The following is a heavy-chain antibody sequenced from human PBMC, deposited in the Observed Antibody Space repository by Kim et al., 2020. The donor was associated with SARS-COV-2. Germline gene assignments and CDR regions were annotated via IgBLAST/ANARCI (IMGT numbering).Heavy chain of an antibody. Sequence: GGSLRLSCAASGFTFSSYSMNWVRQAPGKGLEWVSYISSSSSTIYYADSVKGRFTISRDNAKNSLYLQMNSLRDEDTAVYYCARAEPDEFWSGYYGHYYYYGMDVWGQGTTVTVSS. CDR3: ARAEPDEFWSGYYGHYYYYGMDV. D-gene: IGHD3-3*01. CDR2: ISSSSSTI. V-gene: IGHV3-48*02. CDR1: GFTFSSYS. J-gene: IGHJ6*02.